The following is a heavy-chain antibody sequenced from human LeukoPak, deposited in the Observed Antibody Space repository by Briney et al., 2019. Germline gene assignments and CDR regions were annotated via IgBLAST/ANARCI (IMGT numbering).Heavy chain of an antibody. D-gene: IGHD3-22*01. Sequence: SVKVSCKASGGTFSSYAISWVRQAPGQGLEWMGRIIPILGIANYAQKFQGRVTITADKSTSTAYMELSSLRSEDTAVYYCATVSRAVVSDAFDIWGQGTMVTVSS. CDR1: GGTFSSYA. CDR3: ATVSRAVVSDAFDI. J-gene: IGHJ3*02. CDR2: IIPILGIA. V-gene: IGHV1-69*04.